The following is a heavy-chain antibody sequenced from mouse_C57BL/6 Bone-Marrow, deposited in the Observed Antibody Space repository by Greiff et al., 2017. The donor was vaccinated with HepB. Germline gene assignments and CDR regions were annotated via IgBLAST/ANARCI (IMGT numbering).Heavy chain of an antibody. V-gene: IGHV1-82*01. D-gene: IGHD1-1*01. Sequence: QVQLKESGPELVKPGASVKISCKASGYAFSSSWMNWVKQRPGKGLEWIGRIYPGDGDTNYNGKFKGKATLTADKSSSTAYMQLSSLTSEDSAVYFCASYYGGTFAYWGQGTLVTVSA. J-gene: IGHJ3*01. CDR1: GYAFSSSW. CDR3: ASYYGGTFAY. CDR2: IYPGDGDT.